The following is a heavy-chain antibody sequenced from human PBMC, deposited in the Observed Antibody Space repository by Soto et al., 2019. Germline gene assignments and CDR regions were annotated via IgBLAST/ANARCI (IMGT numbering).Heavy chain of an antibody. V-gene: IGHV4-4*02. CDR1: GGSISSSNW. CDR2: IYHSGST. Sequence: SETLSLTCAVSGGSISSSNWWSRVRQPPGKGLEWIGEIYHSGSTNYNPSPKSRVTISVDKSKNQFSLKLSSVTAADTAVYYCAHSSGWYSDYYYGLDVWGQGTTVTVS. D-gene: IGHD6-19*01. CDR3: AHSSGWYSDYYYGLDV. J-gene: IGHJ6*02.